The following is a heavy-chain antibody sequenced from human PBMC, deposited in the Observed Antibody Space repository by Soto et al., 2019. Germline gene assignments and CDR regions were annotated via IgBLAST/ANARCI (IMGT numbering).Heavy chain of an antibody. V-gene: IGHV3-23*01. CDR1: GFTFSSYA. CDR2: ISGSGGST. J-gene: IGHJ4*02. D-gene: IGHD6-19*01. CDR3: AKSVGAEAGWGGHFDY. Sequence: EVQLLESGGGLVQPGGSLRLSCAASGFTFSSYAMSWVRQAPGKGLEWVSAISGSGGSTYYADSVKGRFTISRDNSKNTLYLQMNSLRAEDTAVYYCAKSVGAEAGWGGHFDYWGQGTLVTVSS.